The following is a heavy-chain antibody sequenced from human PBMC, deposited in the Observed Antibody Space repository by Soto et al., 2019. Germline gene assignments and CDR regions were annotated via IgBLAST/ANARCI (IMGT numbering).Heavy chain of an antibody. CDR3: ARGGGSSWYLDY. CDR2: IYYSGNT. J-gene: IGHJ4*02. V-gene: IGHV4-59*01. D-gene: IGHD6-13*01. CDR1: GGSISSYY. Sequence: SETLSLTCTVSGGSISSYYWSWIRQPPGKGLEWIGYIYYSGNTNYNPSLKSRVNISVDTSKNQFSLKLSSVTAADTAVYYRARGGGSSWYLDYWGQGTLVTVSS.